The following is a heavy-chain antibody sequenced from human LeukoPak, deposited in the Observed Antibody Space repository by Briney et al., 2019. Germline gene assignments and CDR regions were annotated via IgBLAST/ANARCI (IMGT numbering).Heavy chain of an antibody. V-gene: IGHV3-11*05. J-gene: IGHJ3*02. CDR1: GFTFSDYY. Sequence: PGGSLRLSCAASGFTFSDYYMSWVRQAPGKGLEWVSYISSFGSYTNYGDSVRGRFIISRDNANNSLYLQMNSLRAEDTAVYYCARDGGYCSGGSCYSRAFDIWGQGTMVTVSS. CDR3: ARDGGYCSGGSCYSRAFDI. D-gene: IGHD2-15*01. CDR2: ISSFGSYT.